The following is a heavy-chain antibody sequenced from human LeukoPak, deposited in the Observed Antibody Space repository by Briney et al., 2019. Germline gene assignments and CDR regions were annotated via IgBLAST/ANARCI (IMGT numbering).Heavy chain of an antibody. D-gene: IGHD3-10*01. J-gene: IGHJ5*02. Sequence: SETLSLTCAVYGGSFSGYYWSWIRHPPGKGLESIGEINHSGSTNYNPSLKSRVTISVDTSKNQFSLKLSSVTAADTAVYYCARDPQGSNWFDPWGQGTLVTVSS. V-gene: IGHV4-34*01. CDR2: INHSGST. CDR1: GGSFSGYY. CDR3: ARDPQGSNWFDP.